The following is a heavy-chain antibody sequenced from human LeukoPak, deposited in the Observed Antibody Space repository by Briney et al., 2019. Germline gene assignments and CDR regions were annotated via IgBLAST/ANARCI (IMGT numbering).Heavy chain of an antibody. CDR1: GFTFNRYW. J-gene: IGHJ6*04. CDR2: INEDGGEK. Sequence: GGSLRLSCAASGFTFNRYWMNWVRQAPGKRLEWVAHINEDGGEKYYVESVKGRLTISRDNAKNSLYLQMNSLRAEDTAVYYCAELGITMIGGVWGKGTTVTISS. CDR3: AELGITMIGGV. V-gene: IGHV3-7*01. D-gene: IGHD3-10*02.